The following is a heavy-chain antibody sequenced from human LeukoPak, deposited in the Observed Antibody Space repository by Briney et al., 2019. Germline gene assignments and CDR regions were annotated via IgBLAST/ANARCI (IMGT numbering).Heavy chain of an antibody. V-gene: IGHV3-9*01. CDR3: ARDLAP. J-gene: IGHJ5*02. CDR2: IRWNSGST. CDR1: GFTFDDYA. Sequence: GRSLRLSCVASGFTFDDYAMHWVRQTPGKGLEWVSGIRWNSGSTGYADSVRGRFTISRDNAKNSLYLQMNSLRAEDTAVYYCARDLAPWGQGTLVTVSS.